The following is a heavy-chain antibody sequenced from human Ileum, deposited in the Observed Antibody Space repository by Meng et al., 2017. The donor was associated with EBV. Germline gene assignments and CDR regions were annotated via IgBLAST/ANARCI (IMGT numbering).Heavy chain of an antibody. CDR3: ARSSPIVRGLDY. J-gene: IGHJ4*02. D-gene: IGHD3-10*01. V-gene: IGHV4-4*02. CDR2: VYHDGAT. Sequence: QGQLQEWVPGRVRPSGPRPLTCAAAGDSVSGSDWWIWVRQPPGKGLEWIGEVYHDGATNYHPSLKSRVTISLDKSKNEVNLHLNSLTAADTAVYFCARSSPIVRGLDYWGQGTLVTVSS. CDR1: GDSVSGSDW.